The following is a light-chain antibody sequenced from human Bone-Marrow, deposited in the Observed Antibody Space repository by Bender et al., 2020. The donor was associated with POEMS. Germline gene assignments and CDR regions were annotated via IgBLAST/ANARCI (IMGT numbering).Light chain of an antibody. CDR2: SSH. CDR3: QSYDTFLSAWV. CDR1: SSNIGAHA. Sequence: QSVLTQPPSASGTPGQRVTISCSGGSSNIGAHAVNWYQHLPGTAPKLLIYSSHRRPSEVPDRFSGSRSGRSASLAITGLQAEDESDYYCQSYDTFLSAWVFGGGTKLTVL. J-gene: IGLJ3*02. V-gene: IGLV1-44*01.